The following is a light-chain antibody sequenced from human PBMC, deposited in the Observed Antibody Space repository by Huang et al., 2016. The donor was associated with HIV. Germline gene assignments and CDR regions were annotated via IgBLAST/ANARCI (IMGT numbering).Light chain of an antibody. Sequence: EVVLTQSPPTLSLFPGETATLSCRASQTIGTYVAWYQQRPGQGPRLLIYDGSNRAAGGPARISGAGSGTTCTLSISGLESEDFGVYYCQQRRSGPLTFGGGTKVEV. CDR2: DGS. CDR1: QTIGTY. V-gene: IGKV3-11*01. CDR3: QQRRSGPLT. J-gene: IGKJ4*01.